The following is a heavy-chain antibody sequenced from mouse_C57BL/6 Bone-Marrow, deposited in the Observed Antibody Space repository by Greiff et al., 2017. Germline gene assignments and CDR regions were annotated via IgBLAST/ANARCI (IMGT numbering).Heavy chain of an antibody. D-gene: IGHD2-3*01. Sequence: EVKLVESGGGLVQPGGSPKLSCAASGFTFSDYGMAWVRQAPRQGPEWVAFISNLAYSIYYADNVTGRFTISRENAKNTLYLEMSSLRSEDTAMYYCARHWYDGYPLSMDYWGQGTSVTVSS. CDR3: ARHWYDGYPLSMDY. J-gene: IGHJ4*01. CDR1: GFTFSDYG. V-gene: IGHV5-15*01. CDR2: ISNLAYSI.